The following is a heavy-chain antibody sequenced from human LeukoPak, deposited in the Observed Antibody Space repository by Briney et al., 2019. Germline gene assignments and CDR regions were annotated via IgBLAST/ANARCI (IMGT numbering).Heavy chain of an antibody. CDR3: ARYTQDAFDI. D-gene: IGHD2-2*02. Sequence: GGSLRLSCAASGFTVSSNYLSCVRQAPGKGLEGVSVIYSGVSTYYADSEKGPFTIPRHNSKNTMYRQMNSLRAEDTAVYYCARYTQDAFDIGGKGTMVTVSS. CDR2: IYSGVST. J-gene: IGHJ3*02. CDR1: GFTVSSNY. V-gene: IGHV3-53*04.